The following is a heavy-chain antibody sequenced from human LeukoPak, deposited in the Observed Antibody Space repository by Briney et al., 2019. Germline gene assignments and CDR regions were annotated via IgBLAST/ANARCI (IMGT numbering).Heavy chain of an antibody. CDR1: GFTFSNYA. CDR3: AKYYGDYYYYYYMDV. J-gene: IGHJ6*03. Sequence: GGSLRLSCAASGFTFSNYAMSWVRQAPGKGLEWVSVISGSDGSTNYADSVKGRFTISRDNSKNTLYLQMNSLRAEDTAVYYCAKYYGDYYYYYYMDVWGKGTTVTVSS. CDR2: ISGSDGST. V-gene: IGHV3-23*01. D-gene: IGHD2-21*01.